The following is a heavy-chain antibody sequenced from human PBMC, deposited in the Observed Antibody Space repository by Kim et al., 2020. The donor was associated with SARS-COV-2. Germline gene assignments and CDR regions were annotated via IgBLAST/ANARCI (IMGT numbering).Heavy chain of an antibody. D-gene: IGHD6-13*01. Sequence: GGSLRLSCAASGFTFSSYGMHWVRQAPGKGLEWVAVISYDGSNKYYADSVKGRFTISRDNSKNTLYLQMNSLRAEDTAVYYCARNVIAAADYYYYYYGMDVWGQGTTVTVSS. J-gene: IGHJ6*02. CDR2: ISYDGSNK. CDR1: GFTFSSYG. V-gene: IGHV3-33*05. CDR3: ARNVIAAADYYYYYYGMDV.